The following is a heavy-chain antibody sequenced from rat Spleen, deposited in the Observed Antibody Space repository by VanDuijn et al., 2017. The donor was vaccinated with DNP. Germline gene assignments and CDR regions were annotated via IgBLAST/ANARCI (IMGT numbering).Heavy chain of an antibody. D-gene: IGHD1-9*01. CDR3: ARGVSSYYGYNSYWYFDF. J-gene: IGHJ1*01. Sequence: EVRLQESGPGLVQPSQSLSLTCSVTGYSITSNYWAWIRKFPGNKMEWIGNINYSGSTGYNPSLKSRISITQDTSKNQFFLQLNSVTTEDTATYYCARGVSSYYGYNSYWYFDFWGPGTMVTVSS. CDR1: GYSITSNY. CDR2: INYSGST. V-gene: IGHV3-1*01.